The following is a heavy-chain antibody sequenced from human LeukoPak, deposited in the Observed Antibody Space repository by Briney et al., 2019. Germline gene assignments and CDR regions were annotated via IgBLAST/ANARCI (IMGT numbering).Heavy chain of an antibody. CDR3: ASAAYEFWSGYSRGLDY. V-gene: IGHV1-18*01. CDR2: ISADNGNT. J-gene: IGHJ4*02. D-gene: IGHD3-3*01. CDR1: GYTFTSSG. Sequence: ASVKVSCKASGYTFTSSGISWVRQARGQGLEWMGWISADNGNTNYAQKLQGRVTMTTDTSTNTAYMELRSLRSEDTAVYYCASAAYEFWSGYSRGLDYWGQGTLVTVSS.